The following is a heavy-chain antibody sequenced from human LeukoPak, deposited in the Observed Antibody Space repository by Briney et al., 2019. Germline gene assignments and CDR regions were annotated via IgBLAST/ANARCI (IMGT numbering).Heavy chain of an antibody. Sequence: SVKVSCKASGGTFSSYAIGWVRQAPGQGLEWMGGIIPIFGTANYAQKFQGRVTITADESTSTAYMELSSLRSEDTAVYYCARDFSLARSLDPFDMWGQGTMVTVSS. D-gene: IGHD6-6*01. V-gene: IGHV1-69*13. CDR2: IIPIFGTA. CDR1: GGTFSSYA. CDR3: ARDFSLARSLDPFDM. J-gene: IGHJ3*02.